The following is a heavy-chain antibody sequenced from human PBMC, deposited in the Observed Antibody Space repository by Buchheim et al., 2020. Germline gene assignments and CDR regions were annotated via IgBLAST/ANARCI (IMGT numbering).Heavy chain of an antibody. CDR1: GGSFSGYY. V-gene: IGHV4-59*10. D-gene: IGHD3-22*01. CDR2: IYTSGST. CDR3: AREGAENYYDSSGYLDY. Sequence: QVQLQQWGAGLLKPSETLSLTCAVYGGSFSGYYWSWIRQPAGKGLEWIGRIYTSGSTNYNPSLKSRVTISVDTSKNQFSLKLSSVTAADTAVYYCAREGAENYYDSSGYLDYWGQGTL. J-gene: IGHJ4*02.